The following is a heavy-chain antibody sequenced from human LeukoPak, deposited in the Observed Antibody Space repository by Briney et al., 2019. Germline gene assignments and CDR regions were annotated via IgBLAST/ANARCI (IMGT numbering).Heavy chain of an antibody. CDR1: GYTFTSYG. Sequence: ASVKVSCKASGYTFTSYGISWVRQAPGQGLEGRGWISAYNGNTNYAQKLQGRVTITTDTSTSTTYMEQRSLRSDDTAVYYCARDYDILTSDKGYYYYMDVWGKGTTVTISS. CDR2: ISAYNGNT. D-gene: IGHD3-9*01. V-gene: IGHV1-18*01. CDR3: ARDYDILTSDKGYYYYMDV. J-gene: IGHJ6*03.